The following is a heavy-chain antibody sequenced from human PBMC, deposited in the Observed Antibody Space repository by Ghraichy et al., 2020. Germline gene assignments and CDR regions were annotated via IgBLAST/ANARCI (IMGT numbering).Heavy chain of an antibody. V-gene: IGHV3-23*01. D-gene: IGHD5-18*01. Sequence: GSLRLSCAASGFTFSSYAMSWVRQAPGKGLEWVSAISGSGGSTYYADSVKGRFTISRDNSKNTLYLQMNSLRAEDTAVYYCAKGRGYSYGEVNYYYYGMDVWGQGTTVTVSS. CDR2: ISGSGGST. CDR1: GFTFSSYA. CDR3: AKGRGYSYGEVNYYYYGMDV. J-gene: IGHJ6*02.